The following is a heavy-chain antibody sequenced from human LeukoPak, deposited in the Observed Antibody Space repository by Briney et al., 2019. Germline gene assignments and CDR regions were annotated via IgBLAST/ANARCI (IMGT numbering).Heavy chain of an antibody. D-gene: IGHD6-13*01. CDR2: INPNSGGT. CDR3: ATAVIVAVFGDAFDI. CDR1: GYTFTGYF. J-gene: IGHJ3*02. V-gene: IGHV1-2*06. Sequence: GASVKVSCKASGYTFTGYFMHWVRQAPGQGLEWMGRINPNSGGTNYAQKFQGRVTMTRDTSISTAYMELRRLRYDDTAVYYCATAVIVAVFGDAFDIWGQGTLVTVSS.